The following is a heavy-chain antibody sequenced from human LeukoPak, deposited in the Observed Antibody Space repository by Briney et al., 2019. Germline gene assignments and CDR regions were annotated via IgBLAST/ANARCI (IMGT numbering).Heavy chain of an antibody. CDR3: ARRYDNNGYFVY. V-gene: IGHV5-51*01. J-gene: IGHJ4*02. Sequence: GESLKISCNGSGYSFSTYWVGWVRQMPGKGLEWMGIIYPGDSDTRCSPSFQGQVTISADKSISSAYLQWSSLKASDTAMYYCARRYDNNGYFVYWGQGTLVTVSS. CDR2: IYPGDSDT. D-gene: IGHD3-22*01. CDR1: GYSFSTYW.